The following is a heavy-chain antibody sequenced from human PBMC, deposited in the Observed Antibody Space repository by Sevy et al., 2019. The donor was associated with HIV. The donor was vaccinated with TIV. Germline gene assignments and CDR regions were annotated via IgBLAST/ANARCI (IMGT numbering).Heavy chain of an antibody. V-gene: IGHV4-30-4*01. J-gene: IGHJ6*02. D-gene: IGHD6-13*01. CDR3: GRDRLGAPAEYMFQNYYYYGMDV. Sequence: SETLSLTCTVSGGSISSGVYYWSWIRQPPGKGLEWIGYIHYTGSTFYNPSLKSRITISLDTSKNQFSLKLSSVTAADTAVYYCGRDRLGAPAEYMFQNYYYYGMDVWGQGTTVTVSS. CDR2: IHYTGST. CDR1: GGSISSGVYY.